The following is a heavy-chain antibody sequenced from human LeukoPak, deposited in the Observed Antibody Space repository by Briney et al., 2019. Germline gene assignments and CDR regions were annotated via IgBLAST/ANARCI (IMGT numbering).Heavy chain of an antibody. Sequence: PGESLRLSCAASGFTFSSYWMHWVRQVPGKGLVWVSRINPGGSSTAYADSVRGRFTISRDNAKNTLYLQMNSLRADDTAVYYCARSNQADDYWGQGTLVTVSS. CDR3: ARSNQADDY. CDR2: INPGGSST. J-gene: IGHJ4*02. D-gene: IGHD4-11*01. V-gene: IGHV3-74*01. CDR1: GFTFSSYW.